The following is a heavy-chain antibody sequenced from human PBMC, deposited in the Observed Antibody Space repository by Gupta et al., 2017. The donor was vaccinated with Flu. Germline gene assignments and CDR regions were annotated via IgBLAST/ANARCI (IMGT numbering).Heavy chain of an antibody. J-gene: IGHJ6*02. D-gene: IGHD2-2*03. V-gene: IGHV3-7*01. CDR3: TRAGYCGTTSCRLYHYYYYGMDV. Sequence: EVQLMASGGGLVQPGGSLRLSCAASTFPFSTYWMSWVRQAPGKGLEWVASIKQDGGEKYYVDSVKGRFIISRDNAENSVYLQMNGLRAEDTAVYYCTRAGYCGTTSCRLYHYYYYGMDVWGQGTTVTVSS. CDR1: TFPFSTYW. CDR2: IKQDGGEK.